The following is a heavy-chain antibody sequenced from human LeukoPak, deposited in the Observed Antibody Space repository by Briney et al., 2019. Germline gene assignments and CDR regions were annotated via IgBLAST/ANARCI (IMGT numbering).Heavy chain of an antibody. CDR1: GGAISSGNW. D-gene: IGHD6-19*01. CDR3: ARAALPLHSGWFPSPSNWFDP. V-gene: IGHV4-4*02. J-gene: IGHJ5*02. CDR2: IYHSGST. Sequence: SETLSLTCAVSGGAISSGNWWSWVRQPPGKGLEWIGEIYHSGSTNYNPSLKSRVTISVDKSKNQFSLKLSSVTAADTAVYYCARAALPLHSGWFPSPSNWFDPWGQGTLVTVSS.